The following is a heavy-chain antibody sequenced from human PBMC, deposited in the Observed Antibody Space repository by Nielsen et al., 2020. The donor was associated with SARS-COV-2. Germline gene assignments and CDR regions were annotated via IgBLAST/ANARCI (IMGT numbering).Heavy chain of an antibody. Sequence: SETLSPTCTVSGGSLFSFHWNWVRQSRGKGLEWIGSVYYTGSTNYNPSLKSRVSISLDTSKNQFSLGLYSVTAADTAVYYCAREENYYDTTGVLVKYFDFWGQGTLVTVSS. CDR2: VYYTGST. D-gene: IGHD3-22*01. CDR3: AREENYYDTTGVLVKYFDF. V-gene: IGHV4-59*12. CDR1: GGSLFSFH. J-gene: IGHJ4*02.